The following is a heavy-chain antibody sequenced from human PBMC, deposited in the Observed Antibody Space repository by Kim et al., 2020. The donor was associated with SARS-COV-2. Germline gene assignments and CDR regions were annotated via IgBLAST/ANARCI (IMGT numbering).Heavy chain of an antibody. CDR2: ISSSGGTI. D-gene: IGHD5-12*01. V-gene: IGHV3-11*01. Sequence: GGSLRLSCAASGFTFSDYYMSWIRQAPGKGLEWVSYISSSGGTIFYADSVKGRFTISRDNAKNSLYLQMNSLRAEDTAVYYCARVNSGYDYTFFIYYYYMDVWGNGTTVTVSS. CDR3: ARVNSGYDYTFFIYYYYMDV. J-gene: IGHJ6*03. CDR1: GFTFSDYY.